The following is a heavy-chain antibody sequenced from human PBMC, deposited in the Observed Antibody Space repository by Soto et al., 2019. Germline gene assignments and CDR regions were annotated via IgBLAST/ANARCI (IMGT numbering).Heavy chain of an antibody. CDR2: INAGNGNT. V-gene: IGHV1-3*05. CDR3: ARAPGGPGIAEY. CDR1: GYTFTSYG. Sequence: QVQLVQSGAEEKKPGASVKVSCKASGYTFTSYGVHWVRQAPGQRLEWMGWINAGNGNTKYSQKFQGRVTITRDIAASTAYMELSSLRSEDTAVYYCARAPGGPGIAEYWGQGTLVTVSS. D-gene: IGHD6-13*01. J-gene: IGHJ4*02.